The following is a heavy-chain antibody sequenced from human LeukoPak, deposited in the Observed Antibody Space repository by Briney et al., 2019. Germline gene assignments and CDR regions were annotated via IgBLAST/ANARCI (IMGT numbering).Heavy chain of an antibody. Sequence: PGGSLRLSCAASGFSVSTSPTSWVSQPPGKGLEWVSAMNNGPGATFYSDSVRGRFTISRDHSKSTLYLQMNSLRAEDTGTYYCAKTHYDLLDVWGQGTTVTVSS. CDR3: AKTHYDLLDV. V-gene: IGHV3-23*01. CDR2: MNNGPGAT. CDR1: GFSVSTSP. J-gene: IGHJ6*02. D-gene: IGHD5-12*01.